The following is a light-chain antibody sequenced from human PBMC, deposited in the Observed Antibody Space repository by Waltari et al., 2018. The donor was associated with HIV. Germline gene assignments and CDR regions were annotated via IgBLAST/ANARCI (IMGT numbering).Light chain of an antibody. CDR3: AAWDDSLSGEV. Sequence: QSVLTQPPSASGTPGQRVTISCSGSSSNIGRHYVYWYQPLPGTAPKLLIYRNNQRPSGVPDRFSGSKSGTSASLAISGLRSEDEADYYCAAWDDSLSGEVFGGGTKLTVL. V-gene: IGLV1-47*01. CDR2: RNN. J-gene: IGLJ2*01. CDR1: SSNIGRHY.